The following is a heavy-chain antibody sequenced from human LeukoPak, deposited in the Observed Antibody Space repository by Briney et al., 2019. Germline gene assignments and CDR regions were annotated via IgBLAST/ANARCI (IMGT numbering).Heavy chain of an antibody. J-gene: IGHJ4*02. D-gene: IGHD3-16*01. CDR2: FDPEDGET. CDR1: GYTLTELS. CDR3: ATVPLGGYDYVWGSSIY. V-gene: IGHV1-24*01. Sequence: SSVKVSCKVSGYTLTELSMHWVRQAPGKRLEWMGGFDPEDGETIYAQKFQGRVTMTEDTSTDTAYMELSSLRSEDTAVYYCATVPLGGYDYVWGSSIYWGQGTLVTVSS.